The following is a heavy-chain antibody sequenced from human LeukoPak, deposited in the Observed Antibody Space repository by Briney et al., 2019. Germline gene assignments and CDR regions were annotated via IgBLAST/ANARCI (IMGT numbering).Heavy chain of an antibody. D-gene: IGHD5-12*01. CDR3: TTSYSGYVRPWVN. J-gene: IGHJ4*02. CDR2: IRSKANSYAT. Sequence: GGSLRLSCAASGFTFSGSAMHWVRQASGKGLEWVGRIRSKANSYATAHAVSVKGRFTISRDDSKNTAYLQMNSLKTEDTAVYYCTTSYSGYVRPWVNWGQGTLVTVSS. V-gene: IGHV3-73*01. CDR1: GFTFSGSA.